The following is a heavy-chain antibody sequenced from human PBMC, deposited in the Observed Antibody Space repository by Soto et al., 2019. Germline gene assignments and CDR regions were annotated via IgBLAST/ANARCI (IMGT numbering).Heavy chain of an antibody. CDR3: ASRLQYYYYGMDV. V-gene: IGHV4-39*01. J-gene: IGHJ6*02. CDR2: IYYSGST. CDR1: GGSISSSSYY. D-gene: IGHD4-4*01. Sequence: SETLSLTCTFSGGSISSSSYYWGWIRQPPGKGLEWIGSIYYSGSTYYNPSLKSRVTISVDTSKNQFSLKLSSVTAADTAVYYCASRLQYYYYGMDVWGQGTTVTVSS.